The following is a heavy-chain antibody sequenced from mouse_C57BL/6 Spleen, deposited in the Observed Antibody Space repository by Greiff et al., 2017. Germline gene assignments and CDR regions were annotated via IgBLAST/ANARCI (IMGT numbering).Heavy chain of an antibody. D-gene: IGHD1-1*01. J-gene: IGHJ4*01. CDR2: IDPSDSYT. CDR3: ARGYYYGSSYDAMDY. Sequence: QVQLQQSGAELVRPGTSVKLSCKASGYTFTSYWMHWVKQRPGQGLEWIGVIDPSDSYTNYNQKFKGKATLTVDTSSSTAYMQLSSLTSEDSAVYYCARGYYYGSSYDAMDYWGQGTSVTVSS. V-gene: IGHV1-59*01. CDR1: GYTFTSYW.